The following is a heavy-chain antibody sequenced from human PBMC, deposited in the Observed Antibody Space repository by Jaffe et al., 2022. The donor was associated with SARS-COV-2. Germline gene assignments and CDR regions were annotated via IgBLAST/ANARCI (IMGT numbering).Heavy chain of an antibody. Sequence: QDQLAQSGAEVKKPGASVKVSCKASGYTFNNYVIHWVRQGPGQGLEWMGWINPGNGHTKYSQKFQGRVSTTRDTSASTVYMDVSSLRSEDTAVYYCARDRGYNGNDLDLWGQGTMVIVSS. CDR1: GYTFNNYV. J-gene: IGHJ4*02. CDR3: ARDRGYNGNDLDL. D-gene: IGHD5-12*01. V-gene: IGHV1-3*01. CDR2: INPGNGHT.